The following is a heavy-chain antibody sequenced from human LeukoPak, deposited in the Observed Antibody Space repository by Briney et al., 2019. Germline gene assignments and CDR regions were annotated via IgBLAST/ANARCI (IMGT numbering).Heavy chain of an antibody. CDR1: GGSFSGYY. D-gene: IGHD6-13*01. J-gene: IGHJ5*02. CDR3: ARRIAAAAPNWFDP. V-gene: IGHV4-34*01. Sequence: PSETLSLTCAVYGGSFSGYYWSWIRQPPGKGLEWIGEINHSGSTNYNPSLKSRVTISVDTSKNQFSLKLSSVTAADTAVYYCARRIAAAAPNWFDPWGQGTLVTVSS. CDR2: INHSGST.